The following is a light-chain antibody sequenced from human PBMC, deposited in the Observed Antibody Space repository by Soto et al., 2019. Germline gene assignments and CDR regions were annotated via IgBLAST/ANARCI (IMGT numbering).Light chain of an antibody. CDR3: QQYGSSLLT. J-gene: IGKJ4*01. CDR1: QSVTSN. CDR2: GAS. Sequence: IVITQSPATLSVSPGERATLSCRATQSVTSNLAWYQQKPGQAHRLLIYGASSRATGIPDRFSGSGSGTDFTLTISRLETEDFAVYYCQQYGSSLLTVGGGNKVDIK. V-gene: IGKV3-20*01.